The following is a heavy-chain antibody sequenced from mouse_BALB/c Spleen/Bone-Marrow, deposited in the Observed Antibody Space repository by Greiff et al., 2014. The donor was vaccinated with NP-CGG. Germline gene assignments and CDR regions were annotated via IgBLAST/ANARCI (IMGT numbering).Heavy chain of an antibody. CDR1: GFKIKETY. Sequence: VQLQQAGGGLVKPGGSVKLSCTASGFKIKETYMPWGEQRPEQGLGGVGRIDPANGNAKYDPKFQGKATITADTSSNTAYLQLSSLTSEDTAVYYCARNGNYGAWFAYWGQGTLVTVSA. CDR3: ARNGNYGAWFAY. D-gene: IGHD2-1*01. CDR2: IDPANGNA. V-gene: IGHV14-3*02. J-gene: IGHJ3*01.